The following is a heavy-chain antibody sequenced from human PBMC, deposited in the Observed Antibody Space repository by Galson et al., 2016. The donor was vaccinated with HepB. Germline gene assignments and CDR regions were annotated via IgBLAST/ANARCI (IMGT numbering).Heavy chain of an antibody. Sequence: SLRLSCAASAFTFSSYAMSWVRQSPGKGLEWVAIISFDGNNKEYADSVEGRFTISRDNSRNTLYLQMNSLGAEDTAVYYCARARYSGSCDAFDMWGQGTMVTVSS. CDR2: ISFDGNNK. CDR1: AFTFSSYA. J-gene: IGHJ3*02. D-gene: IGHD1-26*01. CDR3: ARARYSGSCDAFDM. V-gene: IGHV3-30*04.